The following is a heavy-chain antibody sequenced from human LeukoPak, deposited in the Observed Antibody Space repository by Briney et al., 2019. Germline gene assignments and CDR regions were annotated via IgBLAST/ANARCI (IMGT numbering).Heavy chain of an antibody. CDR1: GYTFTGYY. CDR3: ARGSTDWQWLAPPDFDY. D-gene: IGHD6-19*01. J-gene: IGHJ4*02. V-gene: IGHV1-2*02. Sequence: ASVKVSCKASGYTFTGYYMHWVRQAPGQGLEWMGWINPNSGGTNYAQKFQGRVTMTRDTSIGTAYMELSRLRSDDTAVYYCARGSTDWQWLAPPDFDYWGQGTLVTVSS. CDR2: INPNSGGT.